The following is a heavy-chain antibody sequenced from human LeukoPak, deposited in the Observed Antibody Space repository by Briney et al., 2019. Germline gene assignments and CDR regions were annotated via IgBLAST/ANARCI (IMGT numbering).Heavy chain of an antibody. CDR1: GFTFSSYA. J-gene: IGHJ4*02. V-gene: IGHV3-30*01. CDR3: AGDFDY. Sequence: GGSLRLSCAASGFTFSSYAMHWVRQAPGKGLQWVALISHDGSNKYYADSVKGRFTISRDNSKNMLYLQMNSLRAEDTAVYYCAGDFDYWGQGTLVTVSS. CDR2: ISHDGSNK.